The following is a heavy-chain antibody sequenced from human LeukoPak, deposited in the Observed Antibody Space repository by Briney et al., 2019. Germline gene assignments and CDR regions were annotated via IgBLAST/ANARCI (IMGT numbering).Heavy chain of an antibody. CDR1: GFTFNSYG. J-gene: IGHJ4*01. CDR2: TWYDGSNK. D-gene: IGHD2-15*01. CDR3: ARVVGGYCSGGSCYVGYIDY. Sequence: GRSLRLSCAASGFTFNSYGMHWVCQAPGKGLEWVAVTWYDGSNKYYADSVKGRFTISRDNSKNTLYLQMNSLRAEDTAVYYCARVVGGYCSGGSCYVGYIDYWGHGTLVTVSS. V-gene: IGHV3-33*01.